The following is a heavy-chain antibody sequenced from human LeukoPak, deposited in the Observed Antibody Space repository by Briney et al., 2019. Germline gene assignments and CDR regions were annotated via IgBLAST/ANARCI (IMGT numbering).Heavy chain of an antibody. CDR3: ARGQLRLSN. CDR1: GGSFNGYY. D-gene: IGHD2-2*01. Sequence: PSETLSLTCAVDGGSFNGYYWTWIRQPPGKGLEWIGEINHSGGTDYNPSLKSRVTISVDTSKNQFSLKLNSVTAADTAVYYCARGQLRLSNWGQGSLVIVSS. J-gene: IGHJ4*02. V-gene: IGHV4-34*01. CDR2: INHSGGT.